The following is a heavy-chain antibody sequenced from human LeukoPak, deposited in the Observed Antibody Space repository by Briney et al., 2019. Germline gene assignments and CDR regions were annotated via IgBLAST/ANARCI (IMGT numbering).Heavy chain of an antibody. CDR2: IYTSGTT. D-gene: IGHD3-10*01. CDR1: GGSISSYY. Sequence: SGTLSLTCTVSGGSISSYYWNWIRQPAGKGLEWIGRIYTSGTTHYNPSLQSRVTMSVDTSKNQFSLKLSSVTAADTAVYYCARGPDYYDYWGQGTLVTVSS. V-gene: IGHV4-4*07. J-gene: IGHJ4*02. CDR3: ARGPDYYDY.